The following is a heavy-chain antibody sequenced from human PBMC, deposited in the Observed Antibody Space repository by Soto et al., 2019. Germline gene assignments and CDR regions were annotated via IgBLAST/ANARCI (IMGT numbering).Heavy chain of an antibody. CDR1: GYTCNRYY. V-gene: IGHV1-46*02. D-gene: IGHD3-9*01. CDR3: ARSRYFDWLLYLDAFDI. Sequence: GASVTVSYQASGYTCNRYYMRWVRQAPGHGLEGMGITNPRGGSKRYAQKFQGRATMTRDTSTSTVYMELSSLRSQDTAVYYCARSRYFDWLLYLDAFDIWGQGTMVTVSS. CDR2: TNPRGGSK. J-gene: IGHJ3*02.